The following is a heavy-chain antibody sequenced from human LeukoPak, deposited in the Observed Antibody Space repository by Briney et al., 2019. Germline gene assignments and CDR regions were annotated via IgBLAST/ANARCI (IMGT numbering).Heavy chain of an antibody. CDR3: ALGRYCGGDCYSRAERDFQH. CDR1: GGTFSSYA. J-gene: IGHJ1*01. Sequence: SVKVSCKASGGTFSSYAISWVRQTPGQGLEWMGGIIPIFGTANYAQKFQGRVTITADESTSTAYMELSSLRSEDTAVYYCALGRYCGGDCYSRAERDFQHWGQGTLVTASS. V-gene: IGHV1-69*13. CDR2: IIPIFGTA. D-gene: IGHD2-21*02.